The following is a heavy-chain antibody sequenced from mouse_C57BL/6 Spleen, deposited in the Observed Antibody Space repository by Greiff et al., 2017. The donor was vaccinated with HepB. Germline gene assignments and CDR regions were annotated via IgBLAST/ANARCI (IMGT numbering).Heavy chain of an antibody. CDR3: ARRNPLLYFDV. CDR2: INPSTGGT. CDR1: GYSFTGYY. J-gene: IGHJ1*03. D-gene: IGHD6-1*01. V-gene: IGHV1-42*01. Sequence: VQLQQSGPELVKPGASVKISCKASGYSFTGYYMNWVKQSPEKSLEWIGEINPSTGGTTYNQKFKAKATLTVDKSSSTAYMQIKSLTSEDSAVYYCARRNPLLYFDVWGTGTTVTVSS.